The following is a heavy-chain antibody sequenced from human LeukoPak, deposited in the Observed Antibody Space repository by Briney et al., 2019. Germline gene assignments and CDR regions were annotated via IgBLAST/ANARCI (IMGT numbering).Heavy chain of an antibody. V-gene: IGHV3-15*01. CDR1: GFTFSNAW. CDR3: TTHYDFWSGYGTFDP. J-gene: IGHJ5*02. Sequence: GGSLRLSCAASGFTFSNAWMSWVRQAPGKGLEWVGRIKSKTDGGTTDYAAPVKGRFTISRDDSKSTLYLQMNSLKTEDTAVYYCTTHYDFWSGYGTFDPWGQGTLVTVSS. D-gene: IGHD3-3*01. CDR2: IKSKTDGGTT.